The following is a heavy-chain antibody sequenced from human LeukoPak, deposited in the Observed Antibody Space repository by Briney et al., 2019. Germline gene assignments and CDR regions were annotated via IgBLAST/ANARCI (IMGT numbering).Heavy chain of an antibody. CDR2: GYYSGSI. Sequence: SETLSLTCTVSGGSISSSSYSWHWIRQPPGKGLEWIGGGYYSGSIYYNPSLKSRVTISVDTSKNQFSLKLTSVTAADTAVYYCARDASLQTGAFDVWGQGTMVTVSS. D-gene: IGHD5-24*01. CDR3: ARDASLQTGAFDV. CDR1: GGSISSSSYS. J-gene: IGHJ3*01. V-gene: IGHV4-39*02.